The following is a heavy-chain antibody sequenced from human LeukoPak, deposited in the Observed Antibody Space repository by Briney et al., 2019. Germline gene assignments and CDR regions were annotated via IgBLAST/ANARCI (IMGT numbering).Heavy chain of an antibody. CDR2: ISRTGSTI. CDR3: APRGPVAPGDY. Sequence: GRSLRLSCAASGFTFSTYTMNWVRQAPGKGLEWVSYISRTGSTIYYADSVKGRFTISRDNAKNSLYLQMNSLRAEDTAVYYCAPRGPVAPGDYWGQGTLVTVSS. V-gene: IGHV3-48*04. CDR1: GFTFSTYT. D-gene: IGHD5-12*01. J-gene: IGHJ4*02.